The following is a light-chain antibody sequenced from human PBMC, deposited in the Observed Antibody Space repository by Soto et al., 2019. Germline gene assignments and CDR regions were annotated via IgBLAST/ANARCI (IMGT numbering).Light chain of an antibody. CDR2: EVS. CDR3: SSYTSSSTLA. CDR1: XXDVGGYNY. Sequence: QSITISCTGTXXDVGGYNYVSWYQQHPGKAPKLMIYEVSNRPSGVSNRFSGSKSGNTASLTISGLQAEDEADYYCSSYTSSSTLAFGGGTKLTVL. V-gene: IGLV2-14*01. J-gene: IGLJ2*01.